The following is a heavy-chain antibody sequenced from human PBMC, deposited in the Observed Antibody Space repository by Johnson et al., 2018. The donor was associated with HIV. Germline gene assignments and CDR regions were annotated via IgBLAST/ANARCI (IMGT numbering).Heavy chain of an antibody. CDR1: GFTVSITY. V-gene: IGHV3-66*01. D-gene: IGHD5-24*01. CDR2: IYSGGST. CDR3: ARACRDGYTCDAFDI. J-gene: IGHJ3*02. Sequence: VQLVESGGGLVQPGGSLRLSCEASGFTVSITYMSWVRQAPGKGLEWVSVIYSGGSTYYADSVKGRFTISRDNSKNTLYLQMNSLRAEDTAVYYCARACRDGYTCDAFDIWGQGTLVTVSS.